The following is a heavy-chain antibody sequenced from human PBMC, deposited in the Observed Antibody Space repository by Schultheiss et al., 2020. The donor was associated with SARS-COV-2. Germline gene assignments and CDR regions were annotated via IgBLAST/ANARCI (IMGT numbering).Heavy chain of an antibody. Sequence: SETLSLTCSVSGGSISTYYWSWIRQPPGKGLEWIGNIYDGGSTKYNPSLKSRVSISSDTSKNHFSLKLSSIIAADTAVYYCARLGGITFGGIIVWGQGTLVTVSS. D-gene: IGHD3-16*02. CDR2: IYDGGST. CDR1: GGSISTYY. CDR3: ARLGGITFGGIIV. J-gene: IGHJ4*02. V-gene: IGHV4-59*01.